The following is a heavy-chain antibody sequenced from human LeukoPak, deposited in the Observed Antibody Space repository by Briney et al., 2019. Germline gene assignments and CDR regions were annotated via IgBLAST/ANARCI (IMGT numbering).Heavy chain of an antibody. CDR2: INSDGSST. CDR3: VLDLFSSFAFDI. D-gene: IGHD3/OR15-3a*01. CDR1: GFTFSRYW. Sequence: QTGGSLRLSCAASGFTFSRYWMHWVRQAPGKGVLWVSRINSDGSSTYYADSVKGRFTTSRDNAKNALHLQMNSLTAEDTAVYYCVLDLFSSFAFDIWGQGTMVTVSS. V-gene: IGHV3-74*01. J-gene: IGHJ3*02.